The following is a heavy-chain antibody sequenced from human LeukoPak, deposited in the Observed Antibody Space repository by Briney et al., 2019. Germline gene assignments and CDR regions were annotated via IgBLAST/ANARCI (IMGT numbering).Heavy chain of an antibody. Sequence: GGSLRLSCAASGFTFSSYSMNWVRQAPGKGLEWVSSISSSSSYIYYADSMKGRFTISRDNAKNSLYLQMNSLRAEDTAVYYCVREFLDAFDIWGQGTMVTVSS. V-gene: IGHV3-21*01. CDR1: GFTFSSYS. CDR2: ISSSSSYI. D-gene: IGHD2-21*01. J-gene: IGHJ3*02. CDR3: VREFLDAFDI.